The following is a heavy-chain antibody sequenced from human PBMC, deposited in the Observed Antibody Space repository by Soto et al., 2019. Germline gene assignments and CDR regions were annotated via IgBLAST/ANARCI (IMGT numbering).Heavy chain of an antibody. CDR3: ATRTLGYCSSTSCPYYYYYYYMDV. V-gene: IGHV4-34*01. CDR2: TNHSGST. D-gene: IGHD2-2*01. J-gene: IGHJ6*03. Sequence: SETLSLTCAVYGGSFSGYYWSWIRQPPGKGLEWIGETNHSGSTNYNPSLKSRVAISVDTSKNQFSLKLSSVTAADTAVYYCATRTLGYCSSTSCPYYYYYYYMDVWGKGTTVTVSS. CDR1: GGSFSGYY.